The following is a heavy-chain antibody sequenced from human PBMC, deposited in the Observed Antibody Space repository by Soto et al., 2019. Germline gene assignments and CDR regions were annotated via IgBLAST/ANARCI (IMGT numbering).Heavy chain of an antibody. V-gene: IGHV4-4*07. CDR2: IYTSGST. Sequence: KPSETLSLTCTVSGGSITGYYWSWIRQPAGKGLEWIGRIYTSGSTDYNPSLKSRVTMSVDTSKNQFSLKLSSVTAADTAVYYCARVGYCTSTTCYKAHDYAMDVWGQGTTVTVSS. J-gene: IGHJ6*02. D-gene: IGHD2-2*03. CDR3: ARVGYCTSTTCYKAHDYAMDV. CDR1: GGSITGYY.